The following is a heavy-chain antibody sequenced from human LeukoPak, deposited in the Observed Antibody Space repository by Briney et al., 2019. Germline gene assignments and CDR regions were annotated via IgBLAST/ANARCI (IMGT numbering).Heavy chain of an antibody. D-gene: IGHD4-17*01. V-gene: IGHV4-4*07. CDR1: GGSISSYY. J-gene: IGHJ5*02. CDR3: ARDGHYGDYVWFDP. CDR2: IYTSGST. Sequence: PSETLSLTCTVSGGSISSYYWSWIRQPAGKGLEWIGRIYTSGSTNYNPSLKSRVTMSVDTSKNQFSLKLGSVTAADTAVYYCARDGHYGDYVWFDPWGQGTLVTVSS.